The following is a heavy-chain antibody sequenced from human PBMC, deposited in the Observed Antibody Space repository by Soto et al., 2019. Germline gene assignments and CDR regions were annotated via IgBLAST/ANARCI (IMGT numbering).Heavy chain of an antibody. CDR1: GGPFRSDA. CDR2: IIPIFGTA. CDR3: ARDRRGGYYDSSGYKAFDI. V-gene: IGHV1-69*13. D-gene: IGHD3-22*01. Sequence: SVKVSCKASGGPFRSDAMSWVRQAPGQGLEWMGGIIPIFGTANYAQKFQGRVTITADESTSTAYMELSSLRSEGTAVYYCARDRRGGYYDSSGYKAFDIWGQGTMVTVSS. J-gene: IGHJ3*02.